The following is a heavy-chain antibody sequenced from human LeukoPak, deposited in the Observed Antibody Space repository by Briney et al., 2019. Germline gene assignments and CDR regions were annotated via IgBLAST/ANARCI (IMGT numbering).Heavy chain of an antibody. Sequence: ASVKVSCAASGYTFTSYGISWVRQAPGQGLEWMGLISAYSGNTNFAEKVKGRVTMTTDTSTSTAYMELRSLRSDDTAVYFCARGADTGSYGSLVYFDYWGQGTLVTVSS. D-gene: IGHD3-16*01. J-gene: IGHJ4*02. CDR3: ARGADTGSYGSLVYFDY. CDR1: GYTFTSYG. V-gene: IGHV1-18*01. CDR2: ISAYSGNT.